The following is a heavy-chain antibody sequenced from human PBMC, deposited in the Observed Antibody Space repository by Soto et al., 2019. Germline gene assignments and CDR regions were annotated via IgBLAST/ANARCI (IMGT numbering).Heavy chain of an antibody. J-gene: IGHJ6*02. Sequence: WXSVKVNCQASGGTFSSYAIRWVRQAPGQGLEWMGGIIPIFGTANYAQKFQGRVTITADEATSTGYMELSSLTSEYTAVYYCAGGAGGGDYGPYYYYYGMDVWGQGTTVTVSS. D-gene: IGHD4-17*01. CDR2: IIPIFGTA. V-gene: IGHV1-69*13. CDR3: AGGAGGGDYGPYYYYYGMDV. CDR1: GGTFSSYA.